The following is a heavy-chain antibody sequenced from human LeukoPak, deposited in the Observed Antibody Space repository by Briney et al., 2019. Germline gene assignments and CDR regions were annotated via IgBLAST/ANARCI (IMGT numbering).Heavy chain of an antibody. V-gene: IGHV4-38-2*02. CDR2: IYHSGST. J-gene: IGHJ4*02. D-gene: IGHD3-9*01. Sequence: SETLSLTCTVSGYSISSGYYWGWIRQPPGEGLEWIGSIYHSGSTYYNPSLKSRVTISVDTSKNQFSLKLSSVTAADTAVYYCAILTGYYRIDYWGQGTLVTVSS. CDR3: AILTGYYRIDY. CDR1: GYSISSGYY.